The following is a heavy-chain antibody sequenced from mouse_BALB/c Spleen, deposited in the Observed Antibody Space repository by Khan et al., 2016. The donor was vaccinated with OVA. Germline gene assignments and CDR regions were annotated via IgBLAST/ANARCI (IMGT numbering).Heavy chain of an antibody. V-gene: IGHV5-9*02. Sequence: EVELVESGGGLVKPGGSLKLSCAASGFAFNSYDMSWVRQTPEKRLEWVATISSTGTYTYYPDSVKGRFIISRDTARNTLCLQMSSLRSEDTALYYCTRPSYYGNPWFTYWGQGTLVTVSA. J-gene: IGHJ3*01. D-gene: IGHD2-1*01. CDR1: GFAFNSYD. CDR3: TRPSYYGNPWFTY. CDR2: ISSTGTYT.